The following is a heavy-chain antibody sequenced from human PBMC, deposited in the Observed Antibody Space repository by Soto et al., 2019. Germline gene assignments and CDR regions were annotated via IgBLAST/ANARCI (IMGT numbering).Heavy chain of an antibody. J-gene: IGHJ4*02. Sequence: ETLSITCTVSGGSISSSNYYWGWIRQPPGKGLEWIGSIYYSGSTYYNPSLKSRVTISVDTSKNQFSLKLSSVTAADTAVYYCARGLSVAGTSYWGQGTLVTVPS. CDR3: ARGLSVAGTSY. CDR2: IYYSGST. V-gene: IGHV4-39*01. CDR1: GGSISSSNYY. D-gene: IGHD6-19*01.